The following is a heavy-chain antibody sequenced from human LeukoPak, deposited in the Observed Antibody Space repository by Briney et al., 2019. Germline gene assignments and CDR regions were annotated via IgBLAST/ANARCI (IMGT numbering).Heavy chain of an antibody. CDR3: ARGVYCGGDCLYYFDY. Sequence: GATVKVSCKASGYTFTSYGISWVRQAPGQGLEWMGWISAYNGNTNYAQKLQGRVTMTTDTSTSTAYMELRSLRSDDTAVYYCARGVYCGGDCLYYFDYWGQGTLVTVSS. CDR2: ISAYNGNT. J-gene: IGHJ4*02. CDR1: GYTFTSYG. V-gene: IGHV1-18*01. D-gene: IGHD2-21*02.